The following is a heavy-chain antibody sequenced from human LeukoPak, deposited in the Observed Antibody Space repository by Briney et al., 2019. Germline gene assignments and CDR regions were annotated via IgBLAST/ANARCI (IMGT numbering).Heavy chain of an antibody. J-gene: IGHJ4*02. CDR2: IFYSVTT. Sequence: SETLSLTCTVAGGSISSYYWSWIRQPPGKGLEWIGYIFYSVTTNYNPSLRSGVTTSVDTTNNQFSLKLSSVAAADSAVYYCAKAQVPVGFDYWGQGTLVTVSS. CDR3: AKAQVPVGFDY. V-gene: IGHV4-59*01. D-gene: IGHD3-3*01. CDR1: GGSISSYY.